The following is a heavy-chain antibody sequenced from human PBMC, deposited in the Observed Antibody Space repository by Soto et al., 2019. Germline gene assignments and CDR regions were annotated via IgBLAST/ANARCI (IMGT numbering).Heavy chain of an antibody. D-gene: IGHD1-26*01. V-gene: IGHV3-7*01. J-gene: IGHJ4*02. CDR2: IKQDGSEK. CDR1: GFTFSSFW. Sequence: ELQLVESGGGLVQLGGSRRLSCAASGFTFSSFWMTWVRQAPGKGLGWVANIKQDGSEKYYVDSVKGRFTISRDNARNSLFLEMKSLRSEDTAVYSCVRDRSGSYLEGFDYWGQGTLVTVSS. CDR3: VRDRSGSYLEGFDY.